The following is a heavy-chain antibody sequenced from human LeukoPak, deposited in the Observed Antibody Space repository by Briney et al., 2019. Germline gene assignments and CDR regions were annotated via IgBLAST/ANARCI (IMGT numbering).Heavy chain of an antibody. CDR2: IYYSGNT. D-gene: IGHD3-22*01. J-gene: IGHJ4*02. CDR3: ASSGYFYFDD. Sequence: MPSETLSLTCTVSGYSISSYYWSWIRQPPAKGLEWIGYIYYSGNTNYNPSLKSRVTISLDTSKNQFSLKLTSVTAADTAVYYCASSGYFYFDDWGQGTLVTVSS. CDR1: GYSISSYY. V-gene: IGHV4-59*01.